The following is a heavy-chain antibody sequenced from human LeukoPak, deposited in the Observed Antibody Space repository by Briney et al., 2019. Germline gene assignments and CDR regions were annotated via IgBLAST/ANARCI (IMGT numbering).Heavy chain of an antibody. Sequence: SQTLSLTCAIFGDSVSSNSAAWTWIRQSPSRGLEWLGRTYYRSKWYNGYAVSVKSRITISADTSKNQFSLRLNSVTPEDTAVYYCARAIGWIVDWGQGTLVTV. CDR3: ARAIGWIVD. V-gene: IGHV6-1*01. CDR2: TYYRSKWYN. D-gene: IGHD6-19*01. J-gene: IGHJ1*01. CDR1: GDSVSSNSAA.